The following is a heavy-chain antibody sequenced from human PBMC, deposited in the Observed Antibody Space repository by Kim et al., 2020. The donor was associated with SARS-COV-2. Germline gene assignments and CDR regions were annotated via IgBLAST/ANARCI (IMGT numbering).Heavy chain of an antibody. J-gene: IGHJ6*02. CDR1: GGTFSSYA. CDR2: IIPIFGTA. CDR3: ALGVAAAGTRFPDQYYYYGMDV. V-gene: IGHV1-69*13. D-gene: IGHD6-13*01. Sequence: SVKVSCKASGGTFSSYAISWVRQAPGQGLEWMGGIIPIFGTANYAQKFQGRVTITADESTSTAYMELSSLRSEDTAVYYCALGVAAAGTRFPDQYYYYGMDVWGQGTTVTVSS.